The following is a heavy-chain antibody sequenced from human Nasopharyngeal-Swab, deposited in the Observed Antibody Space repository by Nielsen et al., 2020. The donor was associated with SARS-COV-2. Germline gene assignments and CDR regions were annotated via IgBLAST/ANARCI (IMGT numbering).Heavy chain of an antibody. CDR1: GFTFNNYN. Sequence: GESLKISCAASGFTFNNYNFNWVRQAPGKGLEWVSSISSSSSYIYYADSVKGRFTISRDNTKNSLSLQMNSLRVDDTAVYYCARDGLDYDFWSAYFMDVWGQGTTVTVSS. CDR2: ISSSSSYI. J-gene: IGHJ6*02. D-gene: IGHD3-3*01. V-gene: IGHV3-21*01. CDR3: ARDGLDYDFWSAYFMDV.